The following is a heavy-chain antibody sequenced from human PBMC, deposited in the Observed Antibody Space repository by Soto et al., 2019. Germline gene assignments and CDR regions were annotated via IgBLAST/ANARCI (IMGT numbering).Heavy chain of an antibody. CDR1: GGSISSYS. V-gene: IGHV4-59*01. CDR3: ARLDSSGYYPTFFDY. J-gene: IGHJ4*02. CDR2: IYYSGST. D-gene: IGHD3-22*01. Sequence: PSETLSLTCTVSGGSISSYSWSWIRQPPGKGLEWIGYIYYSGSTNYPPSLKSRVTISVDTSKNQFSLKLSSVTAADTAVYYCARLDSSGYYPTFFDYWGQGTLVTVS.